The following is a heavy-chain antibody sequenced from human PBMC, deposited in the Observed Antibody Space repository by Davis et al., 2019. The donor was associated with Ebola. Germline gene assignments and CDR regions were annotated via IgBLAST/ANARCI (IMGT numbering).Heavy chain of an antibody. V-gene: IGHV3-43*02. CDR1: GFTFDDYA. CDR3: AKDYEFWSGSHPKYGMDV. J-gene: IGHJ6*02. CDR2: ISGDGDDT. Sequence: GESLKISCAASGFTFDDYAMHWVRQVPGKGLEWVSLISGDGDDTYYADSVKGRFTISRDNSKHSLYLQMNSLRTEDTALYYCAKDYEFWSGSHPKYGMDVWGQGTTVTVSS. D-gene: IGHD3-3*01.